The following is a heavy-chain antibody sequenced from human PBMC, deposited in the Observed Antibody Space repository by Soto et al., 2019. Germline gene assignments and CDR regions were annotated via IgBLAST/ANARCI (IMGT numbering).Heavy chain of an antibody. D-gene: IGHD3-22*01. CDR1: GYTFTSYG. CDR2: ISAYNGNT. V-gene: IGHV1-18*01. J-gene: IGHJ4*02. Sequence: GASVKVSCKASGYTFTSYGISWVRQAPGQGLEWMGWISAYNGNTNYAQKLQGKVTMTTDTSTSTAYMELRSLRSDDTAVYYCARDHSDSSGYYYFDYWGQGTLVTSPQ. CDR3: ARDHSDSSGYYYFDY.